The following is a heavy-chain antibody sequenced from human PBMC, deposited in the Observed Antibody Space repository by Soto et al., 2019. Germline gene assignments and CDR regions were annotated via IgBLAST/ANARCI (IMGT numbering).Heavy chain of an antibody. V-gene: IGHV3-7*01. CDR3: ARDTNSLFYYDILTGYPYYFDY. Sequence: EVQLVESGGGLVQPGGSLRLSRAASGFTFSSYWMSWVRQAPGKGLEWVANIKQDGSEKYYVDSVKGRFTISRDNAENSLYLQMNSLRAEDTAVYYCARDTNSLFYYDILTGYPYYFDYWGQGTLVTVSS. D-gene: IGHD3-9*01. CDR1: GFTFSSYW. CDR2: IKQDGSEK. J-gene: IGHJ4*02.